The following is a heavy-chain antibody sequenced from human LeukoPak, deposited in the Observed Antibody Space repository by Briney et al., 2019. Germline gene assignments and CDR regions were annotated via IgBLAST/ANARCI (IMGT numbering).Heavy chain of an antibody. Sequence: SETLSLTCTVSGGSISSYYWSWIRQPPGKGPEWIGYIYYSGSTNYNPSLKSRVTISVDTSKNQFSLKLSSVTAADTAVYYCARLLAAGTVTIDYWGQGTLVTVSS. D-gene: IGHD6-13*01. CDR3: ARLLAAGTVTIDY. J-gene: IGHJ4*02. CDR2: IYYSGST. CDR1: GGSISSYY. V-gene: IGHV4-59*12.